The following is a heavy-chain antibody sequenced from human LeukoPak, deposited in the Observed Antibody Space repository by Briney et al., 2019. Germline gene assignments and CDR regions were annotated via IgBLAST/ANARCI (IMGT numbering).Heavy chain of an antibody. CDR1: GFTFSSYA. D-gene: IGHD3-22*01. V-gene: IGHV3-30-3*01. CDR3: ARDGRHYYDSSGYFDY. CDR2: ISYDGSNK. J-gene: IGHJ4*02. Sequence: GSLRLSCAASGFTFSSYAMHWVRQAPGKGLEWVAVISYDGSNKYYADSVKGRFTISRDNSKNTLYLQMNSLRAEDTAVYYCARDGRHYYDSSGYFDYWGQGTLVTVSS.